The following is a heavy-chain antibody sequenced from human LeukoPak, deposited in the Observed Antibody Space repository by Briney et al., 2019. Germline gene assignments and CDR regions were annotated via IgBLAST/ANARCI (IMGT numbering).Heavy chain of an antibody. CDR3: ARAARYCSGGSCYGPNYYFDY. Sequence: GGSLSLSCAASGFTVSSNYMSWVRQAPGKGLEWVSVIYSGGGSYYSDSVKGRFTISRDNSKNTVYLQMNSLRVEDTAVYYCARAARYCSGGSCYGPNYYFDYWGQGTLVTVSS. V-gene: IGHV3-66*01. J-gene: IGHJ4*02. CDR1: GFTVSSNY. D-gene: IGHD2-15*01. CDR2: IYSGGGS.